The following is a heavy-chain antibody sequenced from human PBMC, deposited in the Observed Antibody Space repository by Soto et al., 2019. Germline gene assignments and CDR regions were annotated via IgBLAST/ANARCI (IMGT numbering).Heavy chain of an antibody. D-gene: IGHD3-22*01. J-gene: IGHJ4*02. Sequence: QVELQESGPGLVKPSGTLSLTCAVFGNSISTTNWWSWVRQSPGKGLEWIGEIYHSGTSNYNPSRKSRVTISLDKSKNQCSLKLSSVTAADTAVYYCARDVGYHYDGSPSGQFDFWGQGTLVIVSS. CDR1: GNSISTTNW. CDR2: IYHSGTS. V-gene: IGHV4-4*02. CDR3: ARDVGYHYDGSPSGQFDF.